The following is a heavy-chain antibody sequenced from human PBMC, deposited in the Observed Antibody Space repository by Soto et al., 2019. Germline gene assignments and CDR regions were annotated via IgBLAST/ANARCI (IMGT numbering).Heavy chain of an antibody. D-gene: IGHD6-25*01. J-gene: IGHJ6*03. V-gene: IGHV3-23*01. CDR3: AKEAVRRSSGFNINDMDV. CDR2: ISGRGDSK. Sequence: EVQLLKSGGGLVQPGGLLRISCAASGFSFSSYGMSWVRQAPGKGLEWVSGISGRGDSKRHADSVKGRLTSSRDNSKNTQYREMPSQRGKDTAVYYCAKEAVRRSSGFNINDMDVWGKGTTVTASS. CDR1: GFSFSSYG.